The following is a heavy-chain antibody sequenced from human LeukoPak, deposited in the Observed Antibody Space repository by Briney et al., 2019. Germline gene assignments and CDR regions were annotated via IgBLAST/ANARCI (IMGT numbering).Heavy chain of an antibody. D-gene: IGHD4-17*01. V-gene: IGHV3-30*03. J-gene: IGHJ4*02. CDR1: GFTFNSHG. Sequence: GGSLRLSCAASGFTFNSHGMHWARQAPGKGLEWLAYLSHDGTTAYYANSVKGRLTISRDNSKNTLFLQLSSLRTEDTAVYYCAREGQRLRVDYWGQGTLVTVSS. CDR3: AREGQRLRVDY. CDR2: LSHDGTTA.